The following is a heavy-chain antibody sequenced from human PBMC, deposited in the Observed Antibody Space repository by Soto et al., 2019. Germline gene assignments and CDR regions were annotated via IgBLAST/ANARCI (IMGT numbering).Heavy chain of an antibody. CDR3: ARGGSGWYKDGMDV. CDR1: GFTFSSYA. D-gene: IGHD6-19*01. CDR2: ISYDGSNK. V-gene: IGHV3-30-3*01. J-gene: IGHJ6*02. Sequence: QVQLVESGGGVVQPGRSLRLSCAASGFTFSSYAMHWVRQAPGKGLEWVAVISYDGSNKYHADSVKGRFTISRDNSKNTLYLPMNSLRAEDTAVYYCARGGSGWYKDGMDVWGQGTTVTVSS.